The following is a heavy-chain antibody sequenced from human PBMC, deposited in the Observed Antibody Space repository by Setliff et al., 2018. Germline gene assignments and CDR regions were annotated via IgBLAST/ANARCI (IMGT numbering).Heavy chain of an antibody. D-gene: IGHD5-12*01. V-gene: IGHV1-2*02. CDR1: GYTFTGYY. Sequence: ASVKVSCKASGYTFTGYYMHWVRQAPGQGLEWMGWINPNSGGTNYAQKFQGRVTITRDMSTNTAYMELSSLRSDDTAVYYCATWATQRWLVDVWGQGTMVTVSS. CDR2: INPNSGGT. CDR3: ATWATQRWLVDV. J-gene: IGHJ3*01.